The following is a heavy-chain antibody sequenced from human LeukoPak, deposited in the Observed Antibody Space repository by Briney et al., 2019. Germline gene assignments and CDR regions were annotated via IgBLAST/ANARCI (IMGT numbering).Heavy chain of an antibody. D-gene: IGHD3-10*01. J-gene: IGHJ3*02. CDR3: AKDTNPAPPWSKGSYYWDAFDI. V-gene: IGHV3-23*01. Sequence: PGGSLRLSCAASGFTFSSYAMSWVRQAPGKGLEWVSAISGSGGSTYYADSVKGRFTISRDNFKNTLYLQMNSLRAEDTAVYYCAKDTNPAPPWSKGSYYWDAFDIWGQGTMVTVSS. CDR1: GFTFSSYA. CDR2: ISGSGGST.